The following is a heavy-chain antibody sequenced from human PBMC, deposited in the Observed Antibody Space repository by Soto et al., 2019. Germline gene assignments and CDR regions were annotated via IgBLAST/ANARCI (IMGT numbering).Heavy chain of an antibody. CDR2: IYWDDDK. D-gene: IGHD3-3*01. V-gene: IGHV2-5*02. CDR3: ARRVLRAVFGLVTTTAIYFDF. J-gene: IGHJ4*02. CDR1: GFSLTTSGVA. Sequence: QITLNESGPTVVKPTETLTLTCTFSGFSLTTSGVAVGWVRQSPGKAPEWHAFIYWDDDKPYSTSLKSRLTITKDASKNPVVLTMANVDAADTATYYCARRVLRAVFGLVTTTAIYFDFWGQGTPVVVSS.